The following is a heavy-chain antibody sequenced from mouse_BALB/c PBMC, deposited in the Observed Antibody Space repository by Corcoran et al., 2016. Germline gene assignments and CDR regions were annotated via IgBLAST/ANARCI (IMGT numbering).Heavy chain of an antibody. D-gene: IGHD2-4*01. Sequence: EVQLQQSGPELVKPGASVKISCKTSGYTFTEYTMHWVKQSHGKSLEWIGGINPNNGGTSYNQKFKGKATLTVDKSSSTAYMELRSLTSEDAAGYYWARRSTMITTGPAWIAYWGQGTLVTVTA. V-gene: IGHV1-18*01. CDR3: ARRSTMITTGPAWIAY. J-gene: IGHJ3*01. CDR2: INPNNGGT. CDR1: GYTFTEYT.